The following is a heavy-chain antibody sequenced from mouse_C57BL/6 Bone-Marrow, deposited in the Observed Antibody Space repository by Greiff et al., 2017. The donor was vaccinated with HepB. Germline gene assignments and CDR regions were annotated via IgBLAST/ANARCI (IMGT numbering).Heavy chain of an antibody. Sequence: ESGAELVRPGASVKLSCTASGFNIKDDYMHWVKQRPEQGLEWIGWIDPENGDTEYASKFQGKATITADTSSNTAYLQLSSLTSEDTAVYYCTTILYAMDYWGQGTSVTVSS. CDR3: TTILYAMDY. CDR2: IDPENGDT. J-gene: IGHJ4*01. V-gene: IGHV14-4*01. CDR1: GFNIKDDY.